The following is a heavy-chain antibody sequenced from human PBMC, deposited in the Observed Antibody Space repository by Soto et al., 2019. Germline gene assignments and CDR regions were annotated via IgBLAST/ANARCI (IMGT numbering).Heavy chain of an antibody. CDR3: ARGFGYGGNSEGFDY. V-gene: IGHV4-59*01. Sequence: SETLSLTCTVSGGSISSYYWSWVRQPPGKGLEWIGYIYYSGFTNYNPSLKSRVTISVDTSKNQFSLKLSSVTAADTAVYYCARGFGYGGNSEGFDYWGQGTLVTVSS. CDR1: GGSISSYY. J-gene: IGHJ4*02. CDR2: IYYSGFT. D-gene: IGHD4-17*01.